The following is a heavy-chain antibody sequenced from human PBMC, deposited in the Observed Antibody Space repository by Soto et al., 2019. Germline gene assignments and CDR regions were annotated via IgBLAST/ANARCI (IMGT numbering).Heavy chain of an antibody. CDR3: ARGDTVYSGSLGYYGMDV. D-gene: IGHD6-13*01. CDR1: GFTFSSYG. V-gene: IGHV3-33*01. CDR2: IWYDGSNK. Sequence: PGGSLRLSCAASGFTFSSYGMHWVRQAPGKGLEWVAVIWYDGSNKYYADSVKGRFTISRDNSKNTLYLQMNSLRAEDTAVYYCARGDTVYSGSLGYYGMDVWGQGTTVTVSS. J-gene: IGHJ6*02.